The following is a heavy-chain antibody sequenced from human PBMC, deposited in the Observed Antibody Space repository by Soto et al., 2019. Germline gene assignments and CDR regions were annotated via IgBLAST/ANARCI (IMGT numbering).Heavy chain of an antibody. CDR2: VKSKTHGGTT. Sequence: GGSLRLSCAASGFTFSNAWINWVRQAPGKGLEWVGRVKSKTHGGTTDFAAPVKGRFAISRDDSKNVVYLEMNSLKTEDTAVYYCARQPGSSSSIWGQGTLVTVSS. CDR3: ARQPGSSSSI. V-gene: IGHV3-15*07. D-gene: IGHD6-6*01. J-gene: IGHJ4*02. CDR1: GFTFSNAW.